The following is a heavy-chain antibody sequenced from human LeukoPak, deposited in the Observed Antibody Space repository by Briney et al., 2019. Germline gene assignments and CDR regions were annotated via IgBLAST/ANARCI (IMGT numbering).Heavy chain of an antibody. CDR1: GGSFSGYY. CDR2: INPSGST. V-gene: IGHV4-34*01. CDR3: ARPYSSSWRRLYYFDY. Sequence: SETLSLTCAVYGGSFSGYYWSWIRQPPGKGLEWIGEINPSGSTNYNPSLKSRVTISVDTSKNQFSLKLSSVTAADTAVYYCARPYSSSWRRLYYFDYWGQGTLVTVSS. J-gene: IGHJ4*02. D-gene: IGHD6-13*01.